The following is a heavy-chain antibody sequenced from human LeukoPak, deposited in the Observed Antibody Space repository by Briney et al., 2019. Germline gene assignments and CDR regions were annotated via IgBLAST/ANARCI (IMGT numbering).Heavy chain of an antibody. CDR1: GYTFTSYD. D-gene: IGHD3-3*01. CDR2: MNPNSGNT. J-gene: IGHJ3*02. V-gene: IGHV1-8*03. Sequence: GASVKLSCKASGYTFTSYDINWVRQATGQGLEWMGWMNPNSGNTGYAQKFQGRVTITRNTSISTAYMELSSLRSEDTAVYYCARAYDFWGGQEAFDIWGQGTMVTVSS. CDR3: ARAYDFWGGQEAFDI.